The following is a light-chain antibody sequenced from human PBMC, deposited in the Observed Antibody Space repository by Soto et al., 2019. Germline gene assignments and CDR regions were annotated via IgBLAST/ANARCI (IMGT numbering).Light chain of an antibody. CDR3: QQYNSYPRT. V-gene: IGKV1-5*01. Sequence: DIQMTQSPSTLSAYVGDRVTITCRASQSISTWLAWYQQKPGKAPNLLIYDASSLESGVPSRFRGSGSGTEFTLTISSLQPDDFATYYCQQYNSYPRTFGQGTKLEIK. CDR2: DAS. CDR1: QSISTW. J-gene: IGKJ1*01.